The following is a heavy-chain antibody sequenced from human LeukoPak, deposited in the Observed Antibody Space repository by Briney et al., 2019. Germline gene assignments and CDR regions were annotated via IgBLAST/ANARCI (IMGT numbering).Heavy chain of an antibody. CDR3: ARQKGGVAGLKYYFDF. CDR1: GGSISSSSYY. Sequence: PSETLSLTCPVSGGSISSSSYYWGWIRQPPGKGLEWIGSIYYTGSTYYKPSLKSRVTISVDTSKNQFSLKLSSVTAADTAVYYCARQKGGVAGLKYYFDFWGQGTLVTVSS. V-gene: IGHV4-39*01. J-gene: IGHJ4*02. D-gene: IGHD6-19*01. CDR2: IYYTGST.